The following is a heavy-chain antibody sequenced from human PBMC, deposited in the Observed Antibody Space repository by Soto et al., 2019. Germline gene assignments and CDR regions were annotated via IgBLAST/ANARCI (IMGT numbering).Heavy chain of an antibody. V-gene: IGHV3-23*01. D-gene: IGHD2-15*01. Sequence: EVPLLESGGGLVQPGGSRSLSCAASGFTFSSYAMSWVRQAPGKGLEWVATISDSGSTYYADSVKGRFTISRDISKNTLYVQMSSMRAEDTAVYYCAKGGEGYCSGTSCLYHMDAWGKGTTVTVSS. J-gene: IGHJ6*03. CDR2: ISDSGST. CDR1: GFTFSSYA. CDR3: AKGGEGYCSGTSCLYHMDA.